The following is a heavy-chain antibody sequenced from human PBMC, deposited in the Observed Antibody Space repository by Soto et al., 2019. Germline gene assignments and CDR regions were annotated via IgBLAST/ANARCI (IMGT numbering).Heavy chain of an antibody. J-gene: IGHJ6*02. D-gene: IGHD6-19*01. Sequence: GGSLRLSCAASGFIFSNFGMHWVRQAPGKGLEWVAVIWYDGSNEYYADSVKGRFTISKDNSKNMLYLQMNSLRAEDTAVYYCARDDIPGITVATYGLDVWGQGTTVTVSS. CDR1: GFIFSNFG. V-gene: IGHV3-33*01. CDR3: ARDDIPGITVATYGLDV. CDR2: IWYDGSNE.